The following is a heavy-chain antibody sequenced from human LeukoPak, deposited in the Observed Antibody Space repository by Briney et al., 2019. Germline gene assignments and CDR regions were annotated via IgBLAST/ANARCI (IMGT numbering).Heavy chain of an antibody. J-gene: IGHJ4*02. V-gene: IGHV3-7*01. CDR2: INVDGSVT. Sequence: GGSLRLSCAASGITLNSYRMIWVRQAPGKGLEWVAKINVDGSVTNYVDSVKGRFTISRDNAKNSLYLQMNNLRVEDTALYYCATDYLAYWGQGTLVTVSS. CDR3: ATDYLAY. CDR1: GITLNSYR.